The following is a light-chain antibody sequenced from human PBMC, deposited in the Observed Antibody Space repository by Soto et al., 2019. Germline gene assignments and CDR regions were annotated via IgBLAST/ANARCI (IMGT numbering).Light chain of an antibody. J-gene: IGKJ1*01. CDR3: QQCGSSGT. V-gene: IGKV3-15*01. CDR2: GAS. CDR1: QSVSSD. Sequence: IVLTQSLATLCLSLGERATLCCRASQSVSSDLAWYHQKPGQAPRLLIYGASTRATGIPARFSGSGSGTEFTLTITSQQSEDFAVYYWQQCGSSGTFGQGTKVDIK.